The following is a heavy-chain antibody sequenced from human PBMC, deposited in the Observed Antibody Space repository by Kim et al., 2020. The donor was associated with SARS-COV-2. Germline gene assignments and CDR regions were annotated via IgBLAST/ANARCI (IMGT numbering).Heavy chain of an antibody. D-gene: IGHD3-22*01. CDR1: GGSFSGYY. J-gene: IGHJ6*02. Sequence: SETLSLTCAVYGGSFSGYYWSWIRQPPGKGLEWIGEINHSGSTNYNPSLKSRVTISVDTSKNQFSLKLSSVTAADTAVYYCARAGYYYDSSGYYGYYYYGMDVWGQRTTVTVSS. CDR3: ARAGYYYDSSGYYGYYYYGMDV. CDR2: INHSGST. V-gene: IGHV4-34*01.